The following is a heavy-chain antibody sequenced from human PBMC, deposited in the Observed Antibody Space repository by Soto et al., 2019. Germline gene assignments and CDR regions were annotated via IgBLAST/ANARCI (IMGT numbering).Heavy chain of an antibody. CDR3: ARDWALLGRGWYHNYGRDV. CDR1: GFTFSSYG. CDR2: IWYDGSNK. J-gene: IGHJ6*02. Sequence: GGSLRLSCAASGFTFSSYGMHWVRQAPGKGLEWVAVIWYDGSNKYYADSVKGRFTISRDNSKNTLYLQMNSLRAEDTAVYYWARDWALLGRGWYHNYGRDVGGQGTRVPVSS. D-gene: IGHD3-16*01. V-gene: IGHV3-33*01.